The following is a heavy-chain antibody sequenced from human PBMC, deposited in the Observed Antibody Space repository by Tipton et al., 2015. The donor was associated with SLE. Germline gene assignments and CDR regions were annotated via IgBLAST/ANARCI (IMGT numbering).Heavy chain of an antibody. CDR3: VGQKGAAAGGFDY. CDR2: IPYEGSNE. Sequence: SLRLSCAGSGFTFSTYGMHWVRQAPGKGLEWVAFIPYEGSNEHYADSVKGRFTISRDNSKNTLYLQMNSLTADDTAVYYCVGQKGAAAGGFDYWGQGALVTVSS. CDR1: GFTFSTYG. V-gene: IGHV3-30*02. J-gene: IGHJ4*02. D-gene: IGHD6-13*01.